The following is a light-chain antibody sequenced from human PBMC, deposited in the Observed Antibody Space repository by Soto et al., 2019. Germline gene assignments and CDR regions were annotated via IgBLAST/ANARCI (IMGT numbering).Light chain of an antibody. J-gene: IGKJ1*01. Sequence: EIVLTQSPGSLSLSPGERATLSCRASQSVDSSFFAWYQPKPGQAPRLLIYGASNRATGIPDRFSGRGSGTDFTLTISRLEPEDFAVYYCQQYVSSVTFGQGTKVEIK. CDR2: GAS. V-gene: IGKV3-20*01. CDR3: QQYVSSVT. CDR1: QSVDSSF.